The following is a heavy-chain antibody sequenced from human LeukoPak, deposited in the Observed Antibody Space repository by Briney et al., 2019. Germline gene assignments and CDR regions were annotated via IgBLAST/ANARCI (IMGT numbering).Heavy chain of an antibody. J-gene: IGHJ4*02. CDR2: IYYSGST. CDR1: GGSISSYY. D-gene: IGHD4-11*01. Sequence: SETLSLTCTVSGGSISSYYWSWIRQPPGKGLEWIGYIYYSGSTNYNPSLKSRVTISVDTSKNQFSLKLSSVTAADTAVYYCARAGKVDYSNYRIDYWGQGTLVTVSS. V-gene: IGHV4-59*01. CDR3: ARAGKVDYSNYRIDY.